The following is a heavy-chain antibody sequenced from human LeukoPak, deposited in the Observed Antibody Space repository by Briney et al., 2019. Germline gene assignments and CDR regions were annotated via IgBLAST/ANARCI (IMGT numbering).Heavy chain of an antibody. CDR1: GYSFTSYW. V-gene: IGHV5-51*01. J-gene: IGHJ4*02. CDR3: ARHGLSGNYGRDWAIDY. D-gene: IGHD4-23*01. CDR2: IYPGDSDT. Sequence: GESLKISCKGSGYSFTSYWIGWVRQMPGKGLEWMGIIYPGDSDTRYSPSFQGQVTVSADKPISTAYLQWSSLKASDTAMYYCARHGLSGNYGRDWAIDYWGQGTLVTVSS.